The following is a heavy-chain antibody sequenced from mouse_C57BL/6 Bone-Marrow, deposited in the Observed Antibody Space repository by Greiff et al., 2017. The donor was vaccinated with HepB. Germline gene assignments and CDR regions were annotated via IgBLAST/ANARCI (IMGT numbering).Heavy chain of an antibody. CDR3: VRHGGYCTGFDY. Sequence: EVMLVESGGGLVQPKGSLKLSCAVSGFSFNTYAMNWVRQAPGKGLEWVARIRSKGNNYATDYAESVKDRFTISRDDSENILYLQMNTLKTEDTAMYYCVRHGGYCTGFDYWGQGTTLTVSS. D-gene: IGHD1-1*02. V-gene: IGHV10-1*01. J-gene: IGHJ2*01. CDR1: GFSFNTYA. CDR2: IRSKGNNYAT.